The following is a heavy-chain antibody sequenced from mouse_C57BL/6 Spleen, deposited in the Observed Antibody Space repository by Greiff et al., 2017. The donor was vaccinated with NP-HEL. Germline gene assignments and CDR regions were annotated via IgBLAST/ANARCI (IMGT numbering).Heavy chain of an antibody. J-gene: IGHJ3*01. Sequence: EVMLVESGGGLVKPGGSLKLSCAASGFTFSDYGMHWVRQAPEKGLEWVAYISSGSSTIYYADTVKGRFTISRDNAKNTLFLQMTSLRSEDTAMYYCARRDYDGAWFAYWGQGTLVTVSA. V-gene: IGHV5-17*01. CDR2: ISSGSSTI. CDR1: GFTFSDYG. D-gene: IGHD2-4*01. CDR3: ARRDYDGAWFAY.